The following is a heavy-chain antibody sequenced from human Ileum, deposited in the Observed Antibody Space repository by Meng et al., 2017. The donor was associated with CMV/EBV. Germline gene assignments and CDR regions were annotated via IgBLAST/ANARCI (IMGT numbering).Heavy chain of an antibody. CDR2: INWNGGST. J-gene: IGHJ5*02. Sequence: GGSLRLSCAASGFTFDDYGMSWVRQAPGKGLEWVSGINWNGGSTGYADSVKGRFTISRDNAKNSLYLQMNSLRAEDTALYYCARVQGEAVAGQFDPWGQGTLVTVSS. CDR1: GFTFDDYG. CDR3: ARVQGEAVAGQFDP. D-gene: IGHD6-19*01. V-gene: IGHV3-20*04.